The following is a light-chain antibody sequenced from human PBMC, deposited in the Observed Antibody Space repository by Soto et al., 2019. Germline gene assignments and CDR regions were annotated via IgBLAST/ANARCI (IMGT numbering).Light chain of an antibody. CDR2: DAS. CDR3: QQSDNLPLT. J-gene: IGKJ4*01. Sequence: DIQMTQSPSSLSASVGDRVTVTCQASQDISHYLNWYQQKPGKAPKLLIYDASNLETGVPSRFSGSGSGTDFTFTIISLQPEDIATYYWQQSDNLPLTFGGGTKVEIK. CDR1: QDISHY. V-gene: IGKV1-33*01.